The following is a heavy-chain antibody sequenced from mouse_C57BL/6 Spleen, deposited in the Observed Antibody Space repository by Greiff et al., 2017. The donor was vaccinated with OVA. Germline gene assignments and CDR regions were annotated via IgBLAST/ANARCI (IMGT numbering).Heavy chain of an antibody. J-gene: IGHJ3*01. CDR3: ASPTSPFAY. CDR2: IDPSDSYT. V-gene: IGHV1-59*01. CDR1: GYTFTSYW. Sequence: QVQLKQPGAELVRPGTSVKLSCKASGYTFTSYWMHWVKQRPGQGLEWIGVIDPSDSYTNYNQKFKGKATLTVDTSSSTAYMQLSSLTSEDSAVYYCASPTSPFAYWGQGTLVTVSA.